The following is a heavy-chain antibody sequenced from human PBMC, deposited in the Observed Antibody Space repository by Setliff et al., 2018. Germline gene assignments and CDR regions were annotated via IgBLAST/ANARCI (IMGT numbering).Heavy chain of an antibody. CDR3: ARHKVIKKEFIRLTWFDP. Sequence: SETLSLTCTVSGDSINTPTYHWGWVRQPPGKGLEWIGLIYYTGITYYNPSLKSRVTISEDMSENQISLKLNPVTAADTAVYYCARHKVIKKEFIRLTWFDPWGQGTPVTVSS. V-gene: IGHV4-39*01. D-gene: IGHD3-10*01. CDR2: IYYTGIT. CDR1: GDSINTPTYH. J-gene: IGHJ5*02.